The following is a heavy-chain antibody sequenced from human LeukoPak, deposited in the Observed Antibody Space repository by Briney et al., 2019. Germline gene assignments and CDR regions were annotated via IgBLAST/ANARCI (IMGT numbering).Heavy chain of an antibody. V-gene: IGHV1-69*04. Sequence: SVKVSCKASGGTFSSYAISWVRQAPGQGLEWMGRIIPILGIANYAQKFQGRVTITADKSTSTAYMELSSLRSEDTAVYYCATRPPPLGYCSSTSCSPLDYWGQGTLVTVSS. CDR2: IIPILGIA. CDR3: ATRPPPLGYCSSTSCSPLDY. D-gene: IGHD2-2*01. CDR1: GGTFSSYA. J-gene: IGHJ4*02.